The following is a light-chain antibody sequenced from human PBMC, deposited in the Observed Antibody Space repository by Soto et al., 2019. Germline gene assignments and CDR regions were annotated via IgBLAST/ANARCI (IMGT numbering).Light chain of an antibody. CDR1: SSDVGNYNF. CDR3: CSYASTGTYV. V-gene: IGLV2-23*01. J-gene: IGLJ1*01. Sequence: QSVLTQPASVSGSPGQSITISCTGTSSDVGNYNFVSWYQQHSGKAPKLMIYDGTNRPSGVSDRFSGSKSGNTASLTISGLQAEDEADYYCCSYASTGTYVFGTGTKVTV. CDR2: DGT.